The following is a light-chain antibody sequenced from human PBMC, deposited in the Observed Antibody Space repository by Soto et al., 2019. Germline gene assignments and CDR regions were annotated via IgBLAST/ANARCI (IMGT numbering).Light chain of an antibody. CDR3: SSYAGSLYV. CDR2: EVS. V-gene: IGLV2-8*01. J-gene: IGLJ1*01. Sequence: QSVLTQPPSASGSPGQSVTISCTGTSSDVGDYNYVSWYQQHPGKAPKLMIYEVSKRPSGVPDRFSGSKSGNTASLTVSGLQAEDEADYYCSSYAGSLYVVGTGTKLTVL. CDR1: SSDVGDYNY.